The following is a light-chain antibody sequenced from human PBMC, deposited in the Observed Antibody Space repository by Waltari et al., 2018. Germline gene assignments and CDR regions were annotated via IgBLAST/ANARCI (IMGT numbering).Light chain of an antibody. J-gene: IGLJ2*01. Sequence: SSELTQDPAVSVAMGQTVRITCQGDSLRSYYASRYLPRPGQAPILVIYDKNNRPSGVPDRFSGSSSHNTGSLTITGAQAEDEASYYCHSRDASGVAGSFGGGTKLTVL. CDR3: HSRDASGVAGS. CDR2: DKN. V-gene: IGLV3-19*01. CDR1: SLRSYY.